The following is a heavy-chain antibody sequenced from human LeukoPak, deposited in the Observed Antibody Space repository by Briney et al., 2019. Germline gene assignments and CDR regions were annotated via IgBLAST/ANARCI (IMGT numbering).Heavy chain of an antibody. CDR1: GFTFSSNG. J-gene: IGHJ4*02. Sequence: GRSLRLSCAASGFTFSSNGMHWVRQAPGKGLEWVSRINSDGSSITYADSVKGRFTISRDNAKNTLYLQMNSLRVEDTAVYYCAREGRVSGYDFDCWGQGTLVTVSS. CDR2: INSDGSSI. V-gene: IGHV3-74*03. CDR3: AREGRVSGYDFDC. D-gene: IGHD5-12*01.